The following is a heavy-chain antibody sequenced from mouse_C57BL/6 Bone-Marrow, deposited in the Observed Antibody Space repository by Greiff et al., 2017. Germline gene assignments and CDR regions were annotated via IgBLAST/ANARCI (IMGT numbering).Heavy chain of an antibody. CDR3: ARGFLRDAMDY. J-gene: IGHJ4*01. D-gene: IGHD1-1*01. CDR1: GYTFTSYW. CDR2: IYPGSGST. Sequence: QVQLQQPGAELVKPGASVKMSCKASGYTFTSYWITWVKQRPGQGLEWIGDIYPGSGSTNYNEKFKSKATLTVDTSSSTAYMQLSSLTSEDSEVYYCARGFLRDAMDYWGQGTSVTVSA. V-gene: IGHV1-55*01.